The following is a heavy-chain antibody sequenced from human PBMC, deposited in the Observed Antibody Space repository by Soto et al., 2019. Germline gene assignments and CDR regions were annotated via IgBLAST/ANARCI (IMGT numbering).Heavy chain of an antibody. Sequence: EVQLVESGGGLVQPGGSLRLSCAASGFTFSSYAMHWVRQAPGKGLEYVSAISSNGGSIYYANSVKGRFTISRDNSKNTLYLQMGSLRTEDMAVYYCARSYSGYYFDYWGQGTLVTVSS. CDR3: ARSYSGYYFDY. D-gene: IGHD1-26*01. V-gene: IGHV3-64*01. CDR1: GFTFSSYA. J-gene: IGHJ4*02. CDR2: ISSNGGSI.